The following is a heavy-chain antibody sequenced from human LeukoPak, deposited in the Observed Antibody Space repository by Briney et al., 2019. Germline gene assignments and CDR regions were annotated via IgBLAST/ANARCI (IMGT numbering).Heavy chain of an antibody. CDR3: AKDLSGTYLNWFDP. Sequence: GGSLRLSCAASGFTFSSYSMNWVRQAPGKGLEWVSSISSSSSYIYYADSVKGRFTVSRDNAKNSLYLQMNSLRAEGTAVYYCAKDLSGTYLNWFDPWGQGTLVTVSS. CDR2: ISSSSSYI. CDR1: GFTFSSYS. D-gene: IGHD1-26*01. V-gene: IGHV3-21*04. J-gene: IGHJ5*02.